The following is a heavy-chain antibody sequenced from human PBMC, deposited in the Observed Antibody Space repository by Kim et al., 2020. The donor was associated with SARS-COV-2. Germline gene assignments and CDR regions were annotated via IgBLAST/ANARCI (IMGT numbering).Heavy chain of an antibody. CDR2: IFPGDSDT. Sequence: GESLKISCKASGYSFPSYWVAWVRQMPGKGLEWMGIIFPGDSDTRYSPSFQGQVTISAAKSISTAYLQWSSLKASDTAMYYCARANGATTNYFFDYWGQGTPVTVSS. V-gene: IGHV5-51*01. D-gene: IGHD2-15*01. J-gene: IGHJ4*02. CDR1: GYSFPSYW. CDR3: ARANGATTNYFFDY.